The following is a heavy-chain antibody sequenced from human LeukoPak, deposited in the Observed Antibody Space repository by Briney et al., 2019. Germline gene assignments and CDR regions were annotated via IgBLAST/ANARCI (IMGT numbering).Heavy chain of an antibody. CDR1: GGSISSYY. Sequence: SETLSLTCTVSGGSISSYYWNWIRQPPGKGLEWIGYIYYSGTTNYNPSLKSRVTISVDTSKNQFSLKLSSVAAADTAVYYCARGVYIAAAQYGYWGQGTLVTVSS. J-gene: IGHJ4*02. CDR3: ARGVYIAAAQYGY. D-gene: IGHD6-13*01. V-gene: IGHV4-59*01. CDR2: IYYSGTT.